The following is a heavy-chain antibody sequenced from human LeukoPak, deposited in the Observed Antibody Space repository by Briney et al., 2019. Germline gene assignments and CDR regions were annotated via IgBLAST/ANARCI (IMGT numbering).Heavy chain of an antibody. CDR1: GYTFTGYD. J-gene: IGHJ4*02. CDR3: ARGGSGYDYYPDY. D-gene: IGHD5-12*01. Sequence: ASVKVSCKASGYTFTGYDTNWVRQATGQGLEWMGWMNPNSGNTGYAQQFQGRVTFTRNNSISIAYMELSSLRSEDTAVYYCARGGSGYDYYPDYWGQGTLVTVSS. CDR2: MNPNSGNT. V-gene: IGHV1-8*03.